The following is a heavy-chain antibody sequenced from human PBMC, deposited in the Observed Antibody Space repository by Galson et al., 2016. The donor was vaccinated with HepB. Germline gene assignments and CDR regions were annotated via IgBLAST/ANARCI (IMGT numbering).Heavy chain of an antibody. CDR3: AKDYDFLTGYFSDLGH. D-gene: IGHD3-9*01. J-gene: IGHJ1*01. Sequence: SLRLSCAASGFTFSSYAMSWVRQAPGKGLEWVSEVSGSADSTYYADPVKGRFTISRDNAKSALYLQMNSLRAEDTALYYCAKDYDFLTGYFSDLGHWGQGTLVTVSS. V-gene: IGHV3-23*01. CDR2: VSGSADST. CDR1: GFTFSSYA.